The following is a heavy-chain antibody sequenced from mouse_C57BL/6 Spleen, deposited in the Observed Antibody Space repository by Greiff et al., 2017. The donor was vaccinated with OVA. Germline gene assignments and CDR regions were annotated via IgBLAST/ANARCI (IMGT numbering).Heavy chain of an antibody. J-gene: IGHJ2*01. CDR1: GYTFTDYN. CDR2: INPNNGGT. D-gene: IGHD3-3*01. V-gene: IGHV1-22*01. Sequence: SGPELVKPGASVKMSCKASGYTFTDYNMHWVKQSHGKSLEWIGYINPNNGGTSYNQKFKGKATLTVNKSSSTAYMELRSLTSEDSAVYYCVGGTGYYFDYWGQGTTLTVSS. CDR3: VGGTGYYFDY.